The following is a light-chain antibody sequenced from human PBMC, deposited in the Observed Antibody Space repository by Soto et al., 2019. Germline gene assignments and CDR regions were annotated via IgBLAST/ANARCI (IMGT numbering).Light chain of an antibody. CDR2: DVS. Sequence: QSALTQPASVSGSPGQSITISCTGTSSDVGGYNYVSWYQQHPGKAPKLMIYDVSNRPSGVSNRFSGSKSGNTASLTISGLQAEDEADDYCSSYTSSSTTLYVVFGGGTKLTVL. CDR3: SSYTSSSTTLYVV. J-gene: IGLJ2*01. V-gene: IGLV2-14*01. CDR1: SSDVGGYNY.